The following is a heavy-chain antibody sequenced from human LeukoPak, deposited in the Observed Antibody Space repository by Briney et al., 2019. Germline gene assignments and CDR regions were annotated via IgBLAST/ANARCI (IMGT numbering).Heavy chain of an antibody. CDR1: GFTFSSYG. Sequence: GGSLRLSCAASGFTFSSYGMHWVRQAPGKGLEWVAVIWYDGSNKYYADSVKGRFTISRDNSKNTLYLQMNSLRAEDTAVYYCARDGNDYGDYFDYWGQGTLVTVSS. D-gene: IGHD4-17*01. CDR3: ARDGNDYGDYFDY. J-gene: IGHJ4*02. CDR2: IWYDGSNK. V-gene: IGHV3-33*01.